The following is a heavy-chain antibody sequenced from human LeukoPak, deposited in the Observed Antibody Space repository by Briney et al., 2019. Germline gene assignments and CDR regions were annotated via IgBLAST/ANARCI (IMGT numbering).Heavy chain of an antibody. CDR2: INHSGYT. V-gene: IGHV4-34*01. Sequence: SETLSLTCVVYGGSFSDYYWSWIRQPPGKGLEWIGEINHSGYTNYNPSLKSRITMSVDTSKNQFSLNLSYMTAADTAVYHCARGGSYYDFWSGRAPFTPWGQGTLVTVSS. D-gene: IGHD3-3*01. CDR3: ARGGSYYDFWSGRAPFTP. J-gene: IGHJ4*02. CDR1: GGSFSDYY.